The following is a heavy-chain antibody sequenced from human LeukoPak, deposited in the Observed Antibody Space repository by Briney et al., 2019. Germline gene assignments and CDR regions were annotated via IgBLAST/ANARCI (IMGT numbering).Heavy chain of an antibody. CDR1: GFTFSSYA. V-gene: IGHV3-30-3*01. CDR2: ISYDGSNK. D-gene: IGHD6-19*01. CDR3: ARDPRQYSSGWYYFDY. J-gene: IGHJ4*02. Sequence: PGRSLRLSCAASGFTFSSYAMHWVRQAPGKGLEWVAVISYDGSNKYYADSVKGRFTISRDDSKNTLYLQMSSLRAEDTAVYYCARDPRQYSSGWYYFDYWGQGTLVTVSS.